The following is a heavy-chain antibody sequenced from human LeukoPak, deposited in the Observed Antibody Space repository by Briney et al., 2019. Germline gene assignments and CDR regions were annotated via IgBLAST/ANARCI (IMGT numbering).Heavy chain of an antibody. CDR1: GYSFTSYW. Sequence: GESLKISCKGSGYSFTSYWIGWVRQMAGKGLEWMGIIYPGDSDTRDRPSFQGQVTISADKSISTAYLQWSSLKASDTAMYYCARRRQLADAFDIWGQGTMVTVSS. CDR3: ARRRQLADAFDI. CDR2: IYPGDSDT. J-gene: IGHJ3*02. V-gene: IGHV5-51*01. D-gene: IGHD6-6*01.